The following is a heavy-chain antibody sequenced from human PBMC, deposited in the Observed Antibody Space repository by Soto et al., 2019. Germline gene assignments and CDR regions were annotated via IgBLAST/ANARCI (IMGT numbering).Heavy chain of an antibody. CDR2: ILPIFDTS. V-gene: IGHV1-69*01. CDR3: ALSWRYDSSGYSFVDY. CDR1: GGTFNTYT. J-gene: IGHJ4*02. D-gene: IGHD3-22*01. Sequence: QVQLMQAGAEVKKPGSSVKVACKASGGTFNTYTISWVRQAPGQGLEWMGGILPIFDTSDYAQKFQGRVTITAGESTSTAYMTLSSLRSADSDVYYCALSWRYDSSGYSFVDYWGQGTLVTVSS.